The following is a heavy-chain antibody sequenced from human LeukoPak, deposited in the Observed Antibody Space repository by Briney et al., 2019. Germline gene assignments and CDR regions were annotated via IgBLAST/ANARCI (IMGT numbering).Heavy chain of an antibody. D-gene: IGHD5-24*01. CDR3: ARVGRDGYNYVY. J-gene: IGHJ4*02. CDR1: GLTVSKNY. CDR2: IYSGGST. Sequence: GGSLRLSCAASGLTVSKNYMSWVRQAPGKGLESVSVIYSGGSTYYADSVRGRFTISRDNSKNTLYLQMNSLRVEDTAVYYCARVGRDGYNYVYWGQGTLVTVSS. V-gene: IGHV3-53*01.